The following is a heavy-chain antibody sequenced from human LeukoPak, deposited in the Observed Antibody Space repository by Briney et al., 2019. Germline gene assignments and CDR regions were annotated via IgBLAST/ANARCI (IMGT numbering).Heavy chain of an antibody. J-gene: IGHJ4*02. D-gene: IGHD3-16*01. CDR1: GFTFSSYA. V-gene: IGHV3-23*01. Sequence: PGGSLRLSCAASGFTFSSYAMSWVRQAPGKGLEWVSAISGSGGTAYYADSVKGRFTISRDNSKNTLYLQMNSLRAEDTAIYYCAKDKLWGEDYFDYWGQGTLVTVSS. CDR3: AKDKLWGEDYFDY. CDR2: ISGSGGTA.